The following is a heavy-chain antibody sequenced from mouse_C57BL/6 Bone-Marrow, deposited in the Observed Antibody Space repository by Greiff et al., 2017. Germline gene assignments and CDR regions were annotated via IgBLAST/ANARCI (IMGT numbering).Heavy chain of an antibody. Sequence: EVKLVESGGGLVQPGGSMKLSCAASGFTFSDAWMDWVRQSPEKGLEWVAEIRNKANNHATYYAESVKGRFTISRDDSKSSVYLQMNSLRAEDTGIYYCRGRLLWLRPYYFDYWGQGTTLTGSS. D-gene: IGHD2-2*01. CDR3: RGRLLWLRPYYFDY. CDR1: GFTFSDAW. J-gene: IGHJ2*01. V-gene: IGHV6-6*01. CDR2: IRNKANNHAT.